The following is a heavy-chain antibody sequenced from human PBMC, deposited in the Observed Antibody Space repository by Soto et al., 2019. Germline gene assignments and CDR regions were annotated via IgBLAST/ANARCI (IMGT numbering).Heavy chain of an antibody. CDR1: WYSFSSYL. V-gene: IGHV5-51*01. CDR2: IYPGDSDT. CDR3: ARTAAAGKYYYGMDV. D-gene: IGHD6-13*01. Sequence: GGGLKISRKGFWYSFSSYLIGWVRPMTRKGLELMGIIYPGDSDTRYSPSFQGQVTISADKSISTAYLQWSSLKASDTAMYYCARTAAAGKYYYGMDVWGQGTTVTSP. J-gene: IGHJ6*02.